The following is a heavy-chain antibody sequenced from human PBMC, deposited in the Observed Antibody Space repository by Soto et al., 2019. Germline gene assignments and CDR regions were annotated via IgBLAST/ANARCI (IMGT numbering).Heavy chain of an antibody. V-gene: IGHV4-39*01. D-gene: IGHD2-21*02. CDR2: IYYSGRT. CDR3: ARQRTTVVTQAYFDH. J-gene: IGHJ4*02. CDR1: GESISSSSYY. Sequence: SEALSRTCIVSGESISSSSYYWGWIRQPPGKGLEWIGSIYYSGRTYYNPSFKSRVTISIDTSKNQFSLKLSSVTATDTAVYYCARQRTTVVTQAYFDHWGQGALVPSPQ.